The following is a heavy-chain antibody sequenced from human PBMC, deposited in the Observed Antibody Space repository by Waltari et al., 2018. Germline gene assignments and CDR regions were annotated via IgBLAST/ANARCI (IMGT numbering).Heavy chain of an antibody. CDR1: GYSISSGYY. CDR3: ARRISVQWLSYFDL. J-gene: IGHJ2*01. Sequence: QVQLQESGPGLVKPSATLSLTCAVSGYSISSGYYWGWIRQPPGKGLEWIGSIYHSGSTYYNPSLKSRVTISVDTSKNQFSLKLSSVTAADTAVYYCARRISVQWLSYFDLWGRGTLVTVSS. D-gene: IGHD6-19*01. CDR2: IYHSGST. V-gene: IGHV4-38-2*01.